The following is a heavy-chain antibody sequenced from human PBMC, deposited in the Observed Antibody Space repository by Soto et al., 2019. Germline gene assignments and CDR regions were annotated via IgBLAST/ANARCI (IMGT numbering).Heavy chain of an antibody. CDR2: MNPNSGNT. J-gene: IGHJ6*03. V-gene: IGHV1-8*01. CDR1: GYTFTSYD. Sequence: GASVKVSCKASGYTFTSYDINWVRQATGQGLEWMGWMNPNSGNTGYAQKFQGRVTMTRNTSISTAYMELSSLRSEDTAVYYCARGRERSNSYYYYMDVWGKGTTVTVSS. CDR3: ARGRERSNSYYYYMDV. D-gene: IGHD3-10*01.